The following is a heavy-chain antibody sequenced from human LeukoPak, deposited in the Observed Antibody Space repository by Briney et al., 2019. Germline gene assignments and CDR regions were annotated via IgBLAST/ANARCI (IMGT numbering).Heavy chain of an antibody. V-gene: IGHV1-46*01. D-gene: IGHD1-1*01. Sequence: GASVKASCKASGYTFINYYIHWVRQAPGQGLEWVGIINPSGGSTTYARKFQGRVSMTRDTSTSTVYMELSSLESDDTALYYCARHSLPGTTPFDYWGQGTLVTVSS. CDR3: ARHSLPGTTPFDY. CDR1: GYTFINYY. CDR2: INPSGGST. J-gene: IGHJ4*02.